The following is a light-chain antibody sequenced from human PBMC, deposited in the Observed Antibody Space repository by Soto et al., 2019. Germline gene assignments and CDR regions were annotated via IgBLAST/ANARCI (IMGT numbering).Light chain of an antibody. Sequence: EIVMTQSPATLSVSPGERATLFCRASQSVRSNFLAWYQQKPGQAPSLLIYGASIRATGIPARFSGSGSGTEFTLTINSLQSEDFAFYYCQQHSAWPLTFGGGTKVEIK. CDR3: QQHSAWPLT. J-gene: IGKJ4*01. V-gene: IGKV3-15*01. CDR2: GAS. CDR1: QSVRSN.